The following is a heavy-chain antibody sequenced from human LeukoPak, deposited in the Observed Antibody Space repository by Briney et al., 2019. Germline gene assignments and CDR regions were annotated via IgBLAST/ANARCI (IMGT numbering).Heavy chain of an antibody. CDR2: IFYSGST. CDR3: ARTNWNYVDY. D-gene: IGHD1-20*01. J-gene: IGHJ4*02. V-gene: IGHV4-31*03. CDR1: GGSISSGDCY. Sequence: PSETLSLTCSVSGGSISSGDCYWSWIRQHPGKGLEWIGYIFYSGSTYYNPSLKSRVTISVDTSKNQFSLKLSSVTAADTAVYYCARTNWNYVDYWGQGTLVTVSS.